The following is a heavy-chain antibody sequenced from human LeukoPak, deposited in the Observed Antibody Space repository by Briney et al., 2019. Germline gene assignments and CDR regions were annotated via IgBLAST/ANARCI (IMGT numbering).Heavy chain of an antibody. CDR1: GGSISSSSYY. J-gene: IGHJ4*02. D-gene: IGHD6-19*01. CDR2: IYYSGST. CDR3: ASLLSSGWYLDY. V-gene: IGHV4-39*01. Sequence: SETLSLTCTVSGGSISSSSYYWGWIRQPPEKGLEWIGSIYYSGSTYYNPSLKSRVTISVDTSKNQFSLKLSSVTAADTAVYYCASLLSSGWYLDYWGQGTLVTVSS.